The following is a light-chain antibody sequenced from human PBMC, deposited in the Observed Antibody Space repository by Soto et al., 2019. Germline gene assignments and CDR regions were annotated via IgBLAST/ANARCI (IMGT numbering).Light chain of an antibody. V-gene: IGKV3-11*01. Sequence: EIVLTQSPATLSLSPGERATLSCRASQTVSSYLGWYQQKPGQAPRLVIYEASNRATGIPARFSGSGSGTDFTLTISSLEPEDFAVYYCQQRSNWPPSLTVGGGTKVEIK. CDR3: QQRSNWPPSLT. J-gene: IGKJ4*01. CDR2: EAS. CDR1: QTVSSY.